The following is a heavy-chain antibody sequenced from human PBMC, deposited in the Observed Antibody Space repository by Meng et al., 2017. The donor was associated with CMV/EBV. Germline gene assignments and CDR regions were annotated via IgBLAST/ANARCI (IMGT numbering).Heavy chain of an antibody. Sequence: GESLKISCAASGFTFSSYWMSWVRQAPGKGLEWVANIKQDGSEKYYVDSVKGRFTISRDNAKNSLYLQMNSLRAEDTAVYYCAGLFTDAFDIWGQGTMVTVSS. J-gene: IGHJ3*02. CDR2: IKQDGSEK. D-gene: IGHD3-10*01. CDR3: AGLFTDAFDI. V-gene: IGHV3-7*01. CDR1: GFTFSSYW.